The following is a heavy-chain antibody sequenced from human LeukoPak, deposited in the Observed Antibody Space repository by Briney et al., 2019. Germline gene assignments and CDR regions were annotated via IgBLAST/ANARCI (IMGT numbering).Heavy chain of an antibody. CDR2: IIPIFGTA. V-gene: IGHV1-69*13. J-gene: IGHJ4*02. D-gene: IGHD4-17*01. Sequence: GASVKVSCKASGYTFTSYGISWVRQAPGQGLEWMGGIIPIFGTANYAQKFQGRVTITADESTSTAYMELSSLRSEDTAVYYCARDPGTVRGGVDYWGQGTLVTVSS. CDR1: GYTFTSYG. CDR3: ARDPGTVRGGVDY.